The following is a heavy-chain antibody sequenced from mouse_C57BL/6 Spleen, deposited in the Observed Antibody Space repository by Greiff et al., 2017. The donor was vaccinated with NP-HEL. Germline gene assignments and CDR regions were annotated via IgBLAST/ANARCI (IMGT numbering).Heavy chain of an antibody. D-gene: IGHD2-4*01. Sequence: VQLQQPGAELVKPGASVKLSCKASGYTFTSYWLHWVKQRPGQGLEWIGMIHPNSGSTNYNEKFKSKATLTVDKSSSTAYMQLSSLTSEDSAVYYCARAYDYDPSAMDYWGQGTSVTVSS. CDR1: GYTFTSYW. CDR2: IHPNSGST. J-gene: IGHJ4*01. CDR3: ARAYDYDPSAMDY. V-gene: IGHV1-64*01.